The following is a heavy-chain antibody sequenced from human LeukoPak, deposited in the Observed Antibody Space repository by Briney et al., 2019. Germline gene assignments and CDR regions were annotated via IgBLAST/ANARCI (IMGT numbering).Heavy chain of an antibody. V-gene: IGHV3-23*01. CDR3: AACQWELLVQFDY. J-gene: IGHJ4*02. CDR2: ISGSGGST. D-gene: IGHD1-26*01. CDR1: GFTFSSYA. Sequence: GGSLRPSCAASGFTFSSYAMSWVRQAPGKGLEWVSAISGSGGSTYYADSVKGRFTISRDNSKNTLYLQMNSLRAEDTAVYYCAACQWELLVQFDYWGQGTLVTVSS.